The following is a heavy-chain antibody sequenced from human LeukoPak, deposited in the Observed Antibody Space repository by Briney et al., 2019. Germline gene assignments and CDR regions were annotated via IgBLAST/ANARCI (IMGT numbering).Heavy chain of an antibody. CDR3: ARGVVVGATTLGGVPFDP. J-gene: IGHJ5*02. CDR2: INHSGST. D-gene: IGHD1-26*01. Sequence: PSETLSLTCAVYGGSFSGYYWSWIRQPPGKGLEWIGEINHSGSTNYNPSLKSRVTISVDTSKNQFSLKLSSVTAADTAVYYCARGVVVGATTLGGVPFDPWGQGTLVTVSS. V-gene: IGHV4-34*01. CDR1: GGSFSGYY.